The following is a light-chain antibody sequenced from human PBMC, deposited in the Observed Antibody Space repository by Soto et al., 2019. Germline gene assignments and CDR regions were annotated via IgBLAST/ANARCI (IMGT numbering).Light chain of an antibody. CDR2: CNSDGSQ. Sequence: QSVLTQSPSASASLGASVKLTCTLSSGHTNYAIAWHQQQPEKGPRYLMTCNSDGSQIKWDVIPDRFSGPTSGAERYLTISSLQSEDVAEYYCQTLGTVIGIFGGGTKLTVL. CDR1: SGHTNYA. J-gene: IGLJ2*01. V-gene: IGLV4-69*01. CDR3: QTLGTVIGI.